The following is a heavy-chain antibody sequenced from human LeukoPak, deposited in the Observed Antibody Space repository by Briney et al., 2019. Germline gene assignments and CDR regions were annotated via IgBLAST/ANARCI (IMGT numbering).Heavy chain of an antibody. CDR3: ARHEPYNSGSHYDY. CDR1: GGSISSSSYY. Sequence: SETLSLTCTVSGGSISSSSYYWGWIRQPPGKGLEWIGSIYYSGSTYYNPSLKSRFTISVDTSKNQFSLKENSVTAADTAVYYCARHEPYNSGSHYDYWGQGTLVTVSS. D-gene: IGHD3-10*01. J-gene: IGHJ4*02. V-gene: IGHV4-39*07. CDR2: IYYSGST.